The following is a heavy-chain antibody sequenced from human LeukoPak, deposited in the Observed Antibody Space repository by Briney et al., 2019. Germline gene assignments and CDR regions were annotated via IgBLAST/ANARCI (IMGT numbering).Heavy chain of an antibody. CDR2: INHGGST. CDR1: GGSISSSSYY. Sequence: SETLSLTCTVSGGSISSSSYYWGWIRQPPGKGLEWIGEINHGGSTNYNPSLKSRVTISVDTSKNRFSLKLSSVTAADTAVYYCARVGVAGTGYWGQGTLVTVSS. CDR3: ARVGVAGTGY. J-gene: IGHJ4*02. V-gene: IGHV4-39*07. D-gene: IGHD6-19*01.